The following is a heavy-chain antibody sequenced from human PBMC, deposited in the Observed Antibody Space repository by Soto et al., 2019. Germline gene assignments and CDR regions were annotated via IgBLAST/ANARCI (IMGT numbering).Heavy chain of an antibody. CDR3: ARDRQQRPYIYYYGMDV. CDR1: GGSISSGGYY. V-gene: IGHV4-31*03. Sequence: SETLSLTCTVPGGSISSGGYYWSWIRQHPGKGLEWIGYIYYSGSTYYNPSLKSRVTISVDTSKNQFSLKLSSVIAADTAVYYCARDRQQRPYIYYYGMDVWGQGTMVTVSS. CDR2: IYYSGST. J-gene: IGHJ6*02. D-gene: IGHD6-19*01.